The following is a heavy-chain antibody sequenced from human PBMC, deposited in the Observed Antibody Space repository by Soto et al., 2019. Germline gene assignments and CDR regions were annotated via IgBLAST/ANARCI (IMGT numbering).Heavy chain of an antibody. J-gene: IGHJ3*02. V-gene: IGHV1-3*01. CDR2: VSAGNGKR. CDR3: TREYGSGKYYKAFDI. CDR1: GYGFSAHV. D-gene: IGHD3-10*01. Sequence: QVPLVQSGPEVRKAGASVKFACRASGYGFSAHVMHWMRQAPGQRLEWMGWVSAGNGKRKYSETFQARLTISTDTSASTGYMELSNLRSEDTAVYYCTREYGSGKYYKAFDIWGQGTTVTVSS.